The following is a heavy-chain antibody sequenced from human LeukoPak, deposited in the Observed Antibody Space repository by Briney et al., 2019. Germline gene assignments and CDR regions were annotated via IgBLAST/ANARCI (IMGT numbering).Heavy chain of an antibody. CDR1: GFTFSTYW. CDR2: IKEDGSAT. D-gene: IGHD1-26*01. Sequence: GGSLRLSCAASGFTFSTYWMTWVRQAPGKGPEWVANIKEDGSATYYVDSVKGRFTISRDNAKNSLYLQMSSLRAEDTAVYYCARVKVGTTNRFDYWGQGTLVTVSS. V-gene: IGHV3-7*05. J-gene: IGHJ4*02. CDR3: ARVKVGTTNRFDY.